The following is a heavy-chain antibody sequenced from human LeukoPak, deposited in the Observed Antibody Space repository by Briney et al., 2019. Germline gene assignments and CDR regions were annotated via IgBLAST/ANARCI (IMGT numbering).Heavy chain of an antibody. D-gene: IGHD3-22*01. J-gene: IGHJ4*02. V-gene: IGHV3-66*01. CDR3: ARSRSGYSPGY. CDR2: IYSGGST. CDR1: GFTFSSYW. Sequence: GGSLRLSCAASGFTFSSYWMSWVRQAPGKGLEWVSVIYSGGSTYYADSVKGRFTISRDNAKNTLYLQMNSLRAEDTAVYYCARSRSGYSPGYWGQGTLVTVSS.